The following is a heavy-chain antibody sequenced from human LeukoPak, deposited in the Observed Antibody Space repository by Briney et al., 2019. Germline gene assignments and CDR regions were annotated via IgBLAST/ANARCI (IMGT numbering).Heavy chain of an antibody. Sequence: ASVKVSCKASGYTFTSYGISWVRQAPGQGLEWMGWISSYNGNTNYAQKFQGRVTITADESTSTAYMELSSLRSEDTAVYYCARKLFIAAAGGPVGHDAFDIWGQGTMVTVSS. CDR2: ISSYNGNT. D-gene: IGHD6-13*01. CDR1: GYTFTSYG. J-gene: IGHJ3*02. V-gene: IGHV1-18*01. CDR3: ARKLFIAAAGGPVGHDAFDI.